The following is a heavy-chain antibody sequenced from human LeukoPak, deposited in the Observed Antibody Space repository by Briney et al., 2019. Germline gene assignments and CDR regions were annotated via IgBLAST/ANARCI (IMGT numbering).Heavy chain of an antibody. J-gene: IGHJ4*02. CDR3: ARDPSSSYPLDY. D-gene: IGHD6-6*01. Sequence: ASVKASCKASGYTFTGYYMHWVRQAPGQGLEWMGWINPNSGGTNYAQKFQGRVTMTRDTSISTAYMELSRLRSDDTAVYYCARDPSSSYPLDYWGQGTLVTVSS. V-gene: IGHV1-2*02. CDR2: INPNSGGT. CDR1: GYTFTGYY.